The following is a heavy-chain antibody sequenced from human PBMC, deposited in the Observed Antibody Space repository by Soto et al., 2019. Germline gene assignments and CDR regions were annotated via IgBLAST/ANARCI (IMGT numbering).Heavy chain of an antibody. CDR3: ARSTYYDILTGSYYYAMDV. V-gene: IGHV3-53*01. CDR2: IYSEGTP. J-gene: IGHJ6*02. Sequence: LRLSCAASGFTVGSNYMSWVRQAPGKGLEWVSVIYSEGTPYYADSVKGRFTISRENSNNTLYLHMNNLRAEDTAVYYCARSTYYDILTGSYYYAMDVWGQGTTVTVSS. D-gene: IGHD3-9*01. CDR1: GFTVGSNY.